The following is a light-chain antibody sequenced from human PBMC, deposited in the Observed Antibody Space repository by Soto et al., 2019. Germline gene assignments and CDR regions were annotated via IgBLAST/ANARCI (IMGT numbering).Light chain of an antibody. V-gene: IGLV2-14*01. J-gene: IGLJ3*02. CDR3: SSYRSDSTLV. CDR1: STDVGGYNY. Sequence: QSALTQPASVSGSPGQSIAISCTGTSTDVGGYNYVSWYQQHPGKAPKLIIYEVSNRPSGVSNRFSGAKSGNTASLTISGLKAEDEADYYCSSYRSDSTLVFGGGTKLTVL. CDR2: EVS.